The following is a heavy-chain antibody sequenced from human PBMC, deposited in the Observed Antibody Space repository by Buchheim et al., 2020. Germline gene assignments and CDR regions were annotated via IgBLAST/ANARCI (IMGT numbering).Heavy chain of an antibody. D-gene: IGHD3-9*01. CDR3: ARGEGTDTYYDILTGYSEEFDY. CDR2: IIPIFGTA. V-gene: IGHV1-69*01. J-gene: IGHJ4*02. CDR1: GGTFSSYA. Sequence: QVQLVQSGAEVRKPGASVKVSCKASGGTFSSYAISWVRQAPGQGLEWMGGIIPIFGTANYAQKFQGRVTITADESTSTAYMELSSLRSEDTAVYYCARGEGTDTYYDILTGYSEEFDYWGQGTL.